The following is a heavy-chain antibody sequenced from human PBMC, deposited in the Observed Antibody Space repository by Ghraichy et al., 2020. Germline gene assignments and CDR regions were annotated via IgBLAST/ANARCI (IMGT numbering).Heavy chain of an antibody. CDR1: GGSFSGYY. CDR2: INHSGST. V-gene: IGHV4-34*01. Sequence: SQTLSLTCAVYGGSFSGYYWSWIRQPPGKGLEWIGEINHSGSTNYNPSLKSRVTISVDTSKNQFSLKLSSVTAADTAVYYCARGPVLYSSSWYVDYWGQGTLVTVSS. J-gene: IGHJ4*02. CDR3: ARGPVLYSSSWYVDY. D-gene: IGHD6-13*01.